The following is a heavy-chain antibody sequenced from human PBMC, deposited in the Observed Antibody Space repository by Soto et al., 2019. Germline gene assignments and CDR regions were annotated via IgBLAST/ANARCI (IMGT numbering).Heavy chain of an antibody. D-gene: IGHD3-3*02. CDR2: INPSGGGT. V-gene: IGHV1-46*01. Sequence: QVQLVRSGTEVKKPGASVKVSCKASGYTFLDFYIHWVRQAPGQGLEWMGFINPSGGGTTYAQQFQGRLTMTRDTSTSTVYMELITLRSEDTAIYYCARDKPFSADYWGQGTLVT. CDR3: ARDKPFSADY. CDR1: GYTFLDFY. J-gene: IGHJ4*02.